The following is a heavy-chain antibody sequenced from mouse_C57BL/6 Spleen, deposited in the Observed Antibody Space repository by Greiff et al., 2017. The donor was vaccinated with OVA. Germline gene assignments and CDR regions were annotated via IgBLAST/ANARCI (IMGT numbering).Heavy chain of an antibody. J-gene: IGHJ2*01. CDR2: IDPSDSET. V-gene: IGHV1-52*01. D-gene: IGHD2-3*01. Sequence: QVQLQQPGAELVRPGSSVKLSCKASGYTFTSYWMHWVKQRPIQGLEWIGNIDPSDSETHSNQKLKDKATLTVDKSSSTASIPLSSPSSEDSAVSYFARLGGYDGYHFDYWGQGTTLTVSS. CDR1: GYTFTSYW. CDR3: ARLGGYDGYHFDY.